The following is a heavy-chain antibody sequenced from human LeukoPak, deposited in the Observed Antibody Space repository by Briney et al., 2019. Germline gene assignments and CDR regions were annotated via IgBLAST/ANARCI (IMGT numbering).Heavy chain of an antibody. J-gene: IGHJ4*02. CDR2: INHSGST. D-gene: IGHD3-22*01. V-gene: IGHV4-34*01. CDR3: ARGRGKLYYYDSSGYYSRLNGYYFDY. CDR1: VGSFSGYY. Sequence: SETLSLTCAVYVGSFSGYYWSWIRQPPGKGLEWIGEINHSGSTNYNPSLKSRVTISVETSKNQFSMKLSSVTAADTAVYHCARGRGKLYYYDSSGYYSRLNGYYFDYWGQGTLVTVSS.